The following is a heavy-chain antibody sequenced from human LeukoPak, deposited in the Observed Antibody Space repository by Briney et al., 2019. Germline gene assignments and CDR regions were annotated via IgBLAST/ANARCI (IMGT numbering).Heavy chain of an antibody. J-gene: IGHJ3*02. Sequence: SVKVSCKASGGTFSSYAISWVRQAPGQGLEWMRGIIPIFGTANYAQKFQGRVTITTDESTSTAYMELSSLRSEDTAVYYCARSQQGFWSGRDAFDISGQGTMVTVSS. CDR1: GGTFSSYA. CDR3: ARSQQGFWSGRDAFDI. CDR2: IIPIFGTA. D-gene: IGHD3-3*01. V-gene: IGHV1-69*05.